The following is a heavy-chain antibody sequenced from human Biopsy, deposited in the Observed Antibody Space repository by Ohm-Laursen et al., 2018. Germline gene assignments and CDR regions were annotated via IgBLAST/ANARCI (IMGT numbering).Heavy chain of an antibody. Sequence: SLRLSCAASRFTFSRYWMNWVRQAPGKGLEWVANINPDGSVKYFADSVKGRFTISRDNAENSMYLQMSSLTVDDTAVYYCASGDIGGIGLDVWGLGTTVTVSS. D-gene: IGHD3-10*01. J-gene: IGHJ6*02. CDR2: INPDGSVK. CDR3: ASGDIGGIGLDV. V-gene: IGHV3-7*01. CDR1: RFTFSRYW.